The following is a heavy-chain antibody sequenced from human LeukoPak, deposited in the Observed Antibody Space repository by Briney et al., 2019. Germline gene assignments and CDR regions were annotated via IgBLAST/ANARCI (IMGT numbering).Heavy chain of an antibody. CDR2: ISGSGLST. D-gene: IGHD2-15*01. CDR1: GFTFTTYA. V-gene: IGHV3-23*01. Sequence: PGGSLRLSCVASGFTFTTYAMNWVRQAPGKGLEWVSAISGSGLSTYYCDSVKGRFTISRDTSNNTLYLQMNSLRADDTAVYYCAKARAVAVAAEIDSWGQGTQVTVSS. CDR3: AKARAVAVAAEIDS. J-gene: IGHJ4*02.